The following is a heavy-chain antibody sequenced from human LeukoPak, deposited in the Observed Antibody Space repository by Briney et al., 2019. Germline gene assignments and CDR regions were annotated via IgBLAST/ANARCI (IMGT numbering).Heavy chain of an antibody. J-gene: IGHJ4*01. V-gene: IGHV1-69*06. Sequence: SVKVSCKASGGTFSSFAISWVRQAPGQGLEWMGEIIPMFGTANYAQKFRGRVTITADKSTSTAYMELSSLRSEDTAVYSCARDWGYSFGAGYWGQGTLVTVSS. CDR1: GGTFSSFA. CDR3: ARDWGYSFGAGY. CDR2: IIPMFGTA. D-gene: IGHD5-18*01.